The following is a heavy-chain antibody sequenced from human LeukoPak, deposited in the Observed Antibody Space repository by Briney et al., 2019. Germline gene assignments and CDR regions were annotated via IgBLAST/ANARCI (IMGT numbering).Heavy chain of an antibody. CDR1: GFTFSDYW. Sequence: GGSLRLSCAASGFTFSDYWMSWVRQAPGKGLEWAASIKYDGSEKYYIDSVKGRFTISRDNAKNSLHLQMNSLRAEDTAVYYCARYKRDGYVDYWGQGTLVTVSS. D-gene: IGHD5-24*01. CDR3: ARYKRDGYVDY. V-gene: IGHV3-7*01. CDR2: IKYDGSEK. J-gene: IGHJ4*02.